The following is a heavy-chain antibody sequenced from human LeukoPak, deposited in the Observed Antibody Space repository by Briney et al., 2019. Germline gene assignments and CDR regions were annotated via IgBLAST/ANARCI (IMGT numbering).Heavy chain of an antibody. CDR1: GGSISSSSYY. J-gene: IGHJ4*02. D-gene: IGHD3-10*01. CDR3: ARQVTYFGEWDYFDY. Sequence: PSETLSLTYTVSGGSISSSSYYWGWIRQPPGKGLEWIGTIYYSGSTYYNLSLKSRVTISVDTSKNQFSLKLYSVTAADTAVYYCARQVTYFGEWDYFDYWGQGTLVTVSS. CDR2: IYYSGST. V-gene: IGHV4-39*01.